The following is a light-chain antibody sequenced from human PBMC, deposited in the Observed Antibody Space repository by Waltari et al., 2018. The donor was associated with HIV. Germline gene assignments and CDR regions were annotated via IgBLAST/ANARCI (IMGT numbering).Light chain of an antibody. J-gene: IGLJ1*01. CDR1: SSDVGGYNY. Sequence: QSALTQPASVSGSPGQSITISCTGTSSDVGGYNYVSWYQQHPGKAPKLMIYDVNNRPSGVSNLFSGSKSGNTASLTISGLQAEDEADYYCSSYTSSSTLNVFGTGTKVTVL. V-gene: IGLV2-14*03. CDR3: SSYTSSSTLNV. CDR2: DVN.